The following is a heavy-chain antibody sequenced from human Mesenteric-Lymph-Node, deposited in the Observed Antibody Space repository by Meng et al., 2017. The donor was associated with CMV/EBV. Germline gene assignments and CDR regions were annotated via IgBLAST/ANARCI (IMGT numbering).Heavy chain of an antibody. J-gene: IGHJ4*02. CDR2: TYYRSKWYN. CDR3: VRSAMPTAAIRYYFDF. D-gene: IGHD2-2*02. Sequence: VSSNSAAWNWIRQSLSRGLEWLGRTYYRSKWYNDYAVSVKSRMTINPETNKNQFSLQVNSVTPEDTAVYYCVRSAMPTAAIRYYFDFWGQGTLVTVSS. V-gene: IGHV6-1*01. CDR1: VSSNSAA.